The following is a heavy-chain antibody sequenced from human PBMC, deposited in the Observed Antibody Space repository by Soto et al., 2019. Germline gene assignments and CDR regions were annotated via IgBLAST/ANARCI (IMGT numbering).Heavy chain of an antibody. J-gene: IGHJ6*02. CDR2: INAGNGNT. Sequence: QVQLVQSGAEVKKPGASVKVSCKASGYTFTSYAMHWVRQAPGQRLEWMGWINAGNGNTKYSQKFQGRVTITRDTSASTAYMELSSLRSEDTAVYYCASSPMITMVRGVIIEQYYYGMDVWGQGTTVTVSS. V-gene: IGHV1-3*01. D-gene: IGHD3-10*01. CDR1: GYTFTSYA. CDR3: ASSPMITMVRGVIIEQYYYGMDV.